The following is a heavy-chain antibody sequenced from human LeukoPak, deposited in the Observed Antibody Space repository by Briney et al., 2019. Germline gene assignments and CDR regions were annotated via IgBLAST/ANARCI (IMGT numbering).Heavy chain of an antibody. D-gene: IGHD4-17*01. J-gene: IGHJ5*02. CDR1: GYFMTSGYY. V-gene: IGHV4-38-2*02. CDR3: ASMTTIYSWFDP. CDR2: IYHSGTT. Sequence: PSETLSLTCTVSGYFMTSGYYWGWIRQSPGKGLEWIGSIYHSGTTYYNPSLKSRVTISVDTSKNQFALKLNSVTAADTAVYCCASMTTIYSWFDPWGQGILVTVSS.